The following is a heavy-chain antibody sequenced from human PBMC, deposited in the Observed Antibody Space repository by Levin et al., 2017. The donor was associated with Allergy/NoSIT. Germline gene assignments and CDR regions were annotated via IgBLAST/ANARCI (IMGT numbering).Heavy chain of an antibody. CDR1: GFTFSSYW. Sequence: VASVKVSCAASGFTFSSYWMTWVRHAPGKGPEWVASIKQDGSEKYYLDSVKGRFTISRDNAKSSLYLQMNSLRAEDTAMYYCKFRVGWGLGTLVTVSS. CDR3: KFRVG. J-gene: IGHJ4*02. D-gene: IGHD3-16*01. V-gene: IGHV3-7*01. CDR2: IKQDGSEK.